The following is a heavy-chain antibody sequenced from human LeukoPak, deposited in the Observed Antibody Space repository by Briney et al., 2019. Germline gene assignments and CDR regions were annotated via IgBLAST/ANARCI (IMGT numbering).Heavy chain of an antibody. J-gene: IGHJ4*02. CDR2: VYYSGVT. V-gene: IGHV4-59*08. Sequence: SETLSLTCTVSGGSTGSDYWSWIRQPPGKGLEWIAYVYYSGVTSYNPSLKSRVAISIDTSKNQFSLNLSSVTAADTAVYYCARHPAFGSRYSVDYWGQGTLVTVSS. CDR3: ARHPAFGSRYSVDY. CDR1: GGSTGSDY. D-gene: IGHD5-18*01.